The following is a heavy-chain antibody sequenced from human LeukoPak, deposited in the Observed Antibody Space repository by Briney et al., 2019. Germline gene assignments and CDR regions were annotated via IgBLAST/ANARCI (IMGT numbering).Heavy chain of an antibody. CDR2: INPNSGGT. Sequence: GASVKVSCKASGYTFTGYYMHWVRQAPGQGLEWMGWINPNSGGTNYAQKFQGRVTMTRDTSISTAYMDLSRLRSDDTAVYYCARDDYGDYRSNNWFDPWGQGTLVTVSS. CDR1: GYTFTGYY. D-gene: IGHD4-17*01. J-gene: IGHJ5*02. CDR3: ARDDYGDYRSNNWFDP. V-gene: IGHV1-2*02.